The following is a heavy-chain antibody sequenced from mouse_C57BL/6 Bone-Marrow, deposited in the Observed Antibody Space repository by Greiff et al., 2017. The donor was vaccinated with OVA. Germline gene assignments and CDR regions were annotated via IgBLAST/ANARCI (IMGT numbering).Heavy chain of an antibody. CDR1: GFSFTSYG. V-gene: IGHV2-2*01. CDR2: IWSGGST. J-gene: IGHJ3*01. Sequence: QVQLKQSGPGLVQPSPSLSITCTVSGFSFTSYGVHWVRQSPGKGLEWLGVIWSGGSTDYNAAFISRLSISKDNSKSQVFFKMNSLQADDTAIYYCARDNYYGNYDWFAYWGQGTLVTVSA. D-gene: IGHD2-1*01. CDR3: ARDNYYGNYDWFAY.